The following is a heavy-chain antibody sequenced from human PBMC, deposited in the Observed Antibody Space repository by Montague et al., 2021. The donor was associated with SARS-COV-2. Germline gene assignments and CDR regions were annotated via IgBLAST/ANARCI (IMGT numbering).Heavy chain of an antibody. CDR1: GFSVRSHV. CDR2: VVPRGDST. D-gene: IGHD1-26*01. J-gene: IGHJ4*02. V-gene: IGHV3-23*01. CDR3: ARAGTNSETYY. Sequence: SLRLSCAASGFSVRSHVMNWVRQAPGKGPEWVSAVVPRGDSTFYADSVKGLFTISRDNSKNALYLQMNSLRAEDTAIYYCARAGTNSETYYWGQGTLVTVSS.